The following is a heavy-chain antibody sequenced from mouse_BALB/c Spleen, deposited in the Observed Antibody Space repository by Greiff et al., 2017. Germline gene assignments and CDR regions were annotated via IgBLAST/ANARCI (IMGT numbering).Heavy chain of an antibody. J-gene: IGHJ4*01. D-gene: IGHD2-3*01. CDR2: IRSKSNNYAT. CDR1: GFTFNTYA. V-gene: IGHV10-1*02. CDR3: VRGGDGYYKAMGY. Sequence: EVQLVESGGGLVQPKGSLKLSCAASGFTFNTYAMNWVRQAPGKGLEWVARIRSKSNNYATYYADSVKDRFTISRDDSQSMLYLQMNNLKTEDTAMYYCVRGGDGYYKAMGYWGQGTSVTVSS.